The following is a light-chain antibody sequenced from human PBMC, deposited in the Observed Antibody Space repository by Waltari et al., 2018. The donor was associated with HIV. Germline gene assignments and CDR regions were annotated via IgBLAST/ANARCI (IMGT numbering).Light chain of an antibody. CDR3: SSYTSSSTLV. Sequence: QSALTQPASVSGSPGQSITISCTGTSSDVGGYNDVPWYQQHPGKAPTLMIYEVRNRPSGVSNRFSGSKSGNTASLTISGLQAEDEADYYCSSYTSSSTLVFGGGTKLTVL. J-gene: IGLJ2*01. CDR1: SSDVGGYND. CDR2: EVR. V-gene: IGLV2-14*01.